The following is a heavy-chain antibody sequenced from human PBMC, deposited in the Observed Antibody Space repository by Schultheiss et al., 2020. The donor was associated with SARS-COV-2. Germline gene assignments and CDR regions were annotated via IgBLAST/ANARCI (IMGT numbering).Heavy chain of an antibody. Sequence: GESLKISCSASGFTFSSYAMHWVRQAPGKGLEWVSAISGSGGSTYYADSVKGRFTISRDNSKNTLYLQMNSLRAEDTAVYYCAKEAIAARPRYGVYWGQGTLVTVSS. CDR3: AKEAIAARPRYGVY. V-gene: IGHV3-23*01. J-gene: IGHJ4*02. D-gene: IGHD6-6*01. CDR1: GFTFSSYA. CDR2: ISGSGGST.